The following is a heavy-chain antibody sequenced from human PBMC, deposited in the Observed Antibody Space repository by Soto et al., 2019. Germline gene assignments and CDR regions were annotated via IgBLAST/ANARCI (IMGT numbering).Heavy chain of an antibody. Sequence: GESLKISCKGSGYSFTSYWIGWVRQMPGKGLEWMGIIYPGDSDTRYSPSFQGQVTISADKSISTAYLQWSSLKASDTAMYYCASSYVSGIIDYYYYGMDVWGQGTTVTVSS. CDR1: GYSFTSYW. CDR3: ASSYVSGIIDYYYYGMDV. D-gene: IGHD3-10*01. J-gene: IGHJ6*02. CDR2: IYPGDSDT. V-gene: IGHV5-51*01.